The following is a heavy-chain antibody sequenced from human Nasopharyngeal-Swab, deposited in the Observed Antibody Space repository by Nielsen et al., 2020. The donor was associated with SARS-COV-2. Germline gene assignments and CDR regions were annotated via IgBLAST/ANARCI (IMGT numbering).Heavy chain of an antibody. CDR3: ARGPGAVRFLEWLPNYYYYGMDV. J-gene: IGHJ6*02. CDR2: ISSSSSTI. D-gene: IGHD3-3*01. CDR1: GFTFSSYS. Sequence: GGSLRLSCAASGFTFSSYSMNWVRQAPGKGLEWVSYISSSSSTIYYADSVKGRFTISRDNAKNSLYLQMNSLRAEDTAVYYCARGPGAVRFLEWLPNYYYYGMDVWGQGTTVTGSS. V-gene: IGHV3-48*04.